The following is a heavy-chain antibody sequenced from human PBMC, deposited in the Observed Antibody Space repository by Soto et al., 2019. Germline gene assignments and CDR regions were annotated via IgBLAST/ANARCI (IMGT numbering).Heavy chain of an antibody. D-gene: IGHD6-6*01. J-gene: IGHJ4*02. V-gene: IGHV2-5*02. CDR2: VYWDDDK. CDR1: GFSLTTDDVG. Sequence: QITLKESGPPLVKLTQTLTLTCTFSGFSLTTDDVGVGWIRQFPGKALDWLAVVYWDDDKRYSPSLKSRLTIKQDTSKNQVFLTMSNMDPVDTATYYSAHTRYSISSFDYWGQGTLVTVSS. CDR3: AHTRYSISSFDY.